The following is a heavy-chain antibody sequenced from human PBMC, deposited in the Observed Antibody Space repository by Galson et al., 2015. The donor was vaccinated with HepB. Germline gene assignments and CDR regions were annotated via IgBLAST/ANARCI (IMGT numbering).Heavy chain of an antibody. J-gene: IGHJ4*02. CDR2: IKEDGREK. D-gene: IGHD1-26*01. Sequence: SLRLSCAASGFSFSSYWMSWVRQAPGKGLEWVANIKEDGREKYYVDSVKGRFTISRDNAKNSLYLQMNSLRVEDTAVYYCARDQFTSVWGRDYWGQGTQVTVSS. CDR1: GFSFSSYW. V-gene: IGHV3-7*01. CDR3: ARDQFTSVWGRDY.